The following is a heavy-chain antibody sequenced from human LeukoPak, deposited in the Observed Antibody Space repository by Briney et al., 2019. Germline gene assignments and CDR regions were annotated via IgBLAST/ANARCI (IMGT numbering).Heavy chain of an antibody. CDR1: GFTFSSYE. J-gene: IGHJ6*03. D-gene: IGHD1-26*01. V-gene: IGHV3-48*03. CDR3: ARVGPTFYFFHMYV. CDR2: ISGSGTTI. Sequence: GGSLRLSCAGSGFTFSSYEMNWVRQAPGMGLEWVSYISGSGTTIYSAYSVKGRFTISTDNAKNSLYLQMNRLRGDDTAVYYCARVGPTFYFFHMYVCGNGTTFTISS.